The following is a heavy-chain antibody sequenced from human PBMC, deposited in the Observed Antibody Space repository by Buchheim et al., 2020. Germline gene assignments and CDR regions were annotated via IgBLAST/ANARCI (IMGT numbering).Heavy chain of an antibody. CDR2: IYYSGST. CDR1: GGSISSGAYY. J-gene: IGHJ6*02. D-gene: IGHD4-23*01. CDR3: ARGHYGGNLDLYYYGMDV. V-gene: IGHV4-30-4*01. Sequence: QVQLQESGPGLVKPSQTLSLTCTVSGGSISSGAYYWSWIRQPPGKGLEWIGYIYYSGSTYYNPSLTSRVTISVDTSQNQFSLKLSSVTAADTAVYYCARGHYGGNLDLYYYGMDVWGQGTT.